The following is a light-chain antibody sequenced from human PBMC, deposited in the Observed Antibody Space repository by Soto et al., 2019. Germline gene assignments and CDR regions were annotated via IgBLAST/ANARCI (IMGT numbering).Light chain of an antibody. V-gene: IGKV3-20*01. J-gene: IGKJ4*01. CDR2: DAS. Sequence: EIVLTQSPGTLSLSAGERATLSCRASQSVSSSNLAWYQQKPGQAPRLLIFDASRRATGAPDRFSGSGSGIDFTLTISRLEPDDFAVYYCQQYVSLLPVTFGGGIKVEIK. CDR3: QQYVSLLPVT. CDR1: QSVSSSN.